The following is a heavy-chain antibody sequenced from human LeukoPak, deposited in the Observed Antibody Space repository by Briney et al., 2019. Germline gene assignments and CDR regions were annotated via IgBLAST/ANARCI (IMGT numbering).Heavy chain of an antibody. CDR2: INSDGSST. D-gene: IGHD4-23*01. CDR3: ARASEHGGTLYYYYMDV. J-gene: IGHJ6*03. CDR1: GFTFSSYW. V-gene: IGHV3-74*01. Sequence: GGSLRLSCAASGFTFSSYWMHWVRQAPGKGLVWVSRINSDGSSTSYADSVKGRFTISRDNAKNTLYLQMNSLRAEDTAVYYCARASEHGGTLYYYYMDVWGKGTTVTVSS.